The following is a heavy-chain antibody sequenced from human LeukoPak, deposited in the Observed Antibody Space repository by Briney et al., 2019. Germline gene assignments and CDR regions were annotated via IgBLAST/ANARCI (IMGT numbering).Heavy chain of an antibody. D-gene: IGHD3-9*01. CDR3: ARDLTGFDP. V-gene: IGHV4-34*01. CDR2: INHSGST. J-gene: IGHJ5*02. Sequence: SETLSLTCAVYGGSFSGYYWSWIRQPPGKGLEWIGEINHSGSTNYNPSLKSRVTISVDTSKNQFSLKLSSVTAADTAVYYCARDLTGFDPWGQGTLVTVSS. CDR1: GGSFSGYY.